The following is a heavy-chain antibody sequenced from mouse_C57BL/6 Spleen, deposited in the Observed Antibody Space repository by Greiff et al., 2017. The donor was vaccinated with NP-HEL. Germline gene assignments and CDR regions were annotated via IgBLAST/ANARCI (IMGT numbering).Heavy chain of an antibody. J-gene: IGHJ4*01. Sequence: VKLMESGPGLVQPSQSLSITCTVSGFSLTSYGVHWVRQSPGKGLAWLGVIWRGGSTDYYAAFVSRLSITKNNSKIQFFFKMNSLQADDTAIYYCAKNEEPMVTTGYAMDYWGQGTSVTVSS. CDR1: GFSLTSYG. CDR3: AKNEEPMVTTGYAMDY. V-gene: IGHV2-5*01. D-gene: IGHD2-2*01. CDR2: IWRGGST.